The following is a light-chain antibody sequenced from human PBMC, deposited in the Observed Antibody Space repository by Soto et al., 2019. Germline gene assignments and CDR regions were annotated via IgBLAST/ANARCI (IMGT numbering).Light chain of an antibody. J-gene: IGKJ5*01. CDR3: QQRSNWPPIT. V-gene: IGKV3-11*01. Sequence: EIVLRQSPATLSLSPGERATLSCRASQSVSRYLAWYQHKPGQAPRLLIFDASNWATGIPARFSGSGSGTDFTLTISSIEPEDFAVYYCQQRSNWPPITFGQGTRLEIK. CDR2: DAS. CDR1: QSVSRY.